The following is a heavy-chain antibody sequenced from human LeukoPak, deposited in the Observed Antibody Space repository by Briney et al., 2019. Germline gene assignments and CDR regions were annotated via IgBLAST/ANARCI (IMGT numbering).Heavy chain of an antibody. J-gene: IGHJ5*02. V-gene: IGHV1-2*02. CDR3: ARDPEFYYYYGSGTLDP. CDR1: GYTFTGYY. Sequence: GASEKVSCKASGYTFTGYYMHWVRQAPGQGLEWMGWINPNSGGTNYAQKFQGRVTMTRDTSISTAYMELSRLRSDDTAVYYCARDPEFYYYYGSGTLDPWGQGTLVTVSS. D-gene: IGHD3-10*01. CDR2: INPNSGGT.